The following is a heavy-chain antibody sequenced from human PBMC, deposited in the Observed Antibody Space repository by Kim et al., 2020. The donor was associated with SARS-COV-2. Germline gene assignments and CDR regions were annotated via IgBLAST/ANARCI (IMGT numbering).Heavy chain of an antibody. V-gene: IGHV4-34*01. Sequence: TPSLKIRVTITVDTSKNQFALKLSVVTAADTAVYYCARGGGTTGPKIDYWGQGTLVTVSS. CDR3: ARGGGTTGPKIDY. D-gene: IGHD4-17*01. J-gene: IGHJ4*02.